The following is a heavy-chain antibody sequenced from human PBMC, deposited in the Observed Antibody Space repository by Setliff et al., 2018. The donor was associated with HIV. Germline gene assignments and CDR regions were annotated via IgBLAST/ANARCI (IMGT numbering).Heavy chain of an antibody. CDR3: TTDRQDRWLQLRSSDY. V-gene: IGHV3-15*01. Sequence: GGSLRLSCAASGFTFSNAWMSWVRQAPGKGLEWVGRIKSKTDGGTTDYAAPVRGRFTISRDDSKNTLYLQMNSLKTEDTAVYYCTTDRQDRWLQLRSSDYWGQGTLVTVSS. CDR2: IKSKTDGGTT. CDR1: GFTFSNAW. J-gene: IGHJ4*02. D-gene: IGHD5-12*01.